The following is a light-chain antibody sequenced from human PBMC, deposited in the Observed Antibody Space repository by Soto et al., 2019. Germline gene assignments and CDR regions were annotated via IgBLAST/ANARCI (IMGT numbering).Light chain of an antibody. CDR1: SSDVGAYNY. Sequence: QSALTQPASVSGSPGQSITISFTGTSSDVGAYNYVSWYQQHPGKAPKLMIYEVSNRPSGVSNRFSGSKSGNTASLTISGLQAEDEGYYYCISYTSGSTWVFGGGTKLTVL. CDR2: EVS. J-gene: IGLJ3*02. V-gene: IGLV2-14*01. CDR3: ISYTSGSTWV.